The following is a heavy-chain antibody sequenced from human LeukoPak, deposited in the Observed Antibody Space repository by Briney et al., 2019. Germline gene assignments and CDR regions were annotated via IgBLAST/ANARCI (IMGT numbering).Heavy chain of an antibody. D-gene: IGHD4/OR15-4a*01. CDR2: IKSKTDGGTT. J-gene: IGHJ4*02. CDR3: TTVYGAGPTFY. CDR1: GFTFSTYW. Sequence: GGSLRLSCAASGFTFSTYWMHWVRQAPGKGLEWVGRIKSKTDGGTTDYAAPVKGRFTISRDDSKNTLYLQMNSLKTEDTAVYYCTTVYGAGPTFYWGQGTLVTVSS. V-gene: IGHV3-15*01.